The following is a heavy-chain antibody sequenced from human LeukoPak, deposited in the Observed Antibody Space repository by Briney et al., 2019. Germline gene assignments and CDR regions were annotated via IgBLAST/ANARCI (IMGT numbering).Heavy chain of an antibody. D-gene: IGHD1-26*01. Sequence: SETLSITCTVSGGSISSSSYYWGWIRQPPGKGLECIGSIYHSGSTYYNPSLKSRVTISLDTSKNQFSPKLSSVTAADTAMYYCAREILGAIGFDIWGQGTMVTVSS. CDR3: AREILGAIGFDI. CDR1: GGSISSSSYY. J-gene: IGHJ3*02. V-gene: IGHV4-39*07. CDR2: IYHSGST.